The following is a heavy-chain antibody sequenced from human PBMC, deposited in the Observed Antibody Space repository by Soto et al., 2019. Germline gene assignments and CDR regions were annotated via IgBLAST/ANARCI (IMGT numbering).Heavy chain of an antibody. CDR3: AKGWDYPG. Sequence: QVQLVESGGGVVQPGRSLRLSCAASGFTFSNYGMHWVRQAPGKGLEWVALISYDGSNKYYADSVRGRFTISRDNSRNTLYLQTNSLRPEDTAVYYCAKGWDYPGWGQGTLVTVSS. V-gene: IGHV3-30*18. CDR1: GFTFSNYG. D-gene: IGHD1-7*01. J-gene: IGHJ4*02. CDR2: ISYDGSNK.